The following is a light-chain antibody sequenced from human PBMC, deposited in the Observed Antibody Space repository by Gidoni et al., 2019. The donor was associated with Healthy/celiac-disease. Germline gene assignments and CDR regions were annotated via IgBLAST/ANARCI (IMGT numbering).Light chain of an antibody. CDR3: QQSYSTPFT. CDR1: QSISSY. J-gene: IGKJ3*01. V-gene: IGKV1-39*01. Sequence: DLQMPQSPSSLSASVGDRVTITCRASQSISSYLNWYQQKPGKAPKLLIYAASSLQSGVPSRVSGSGSGTDFTLTISSLQPEDFATYYCQQSYSTPFTFXPXTKVDIK. CDR2: AAS.